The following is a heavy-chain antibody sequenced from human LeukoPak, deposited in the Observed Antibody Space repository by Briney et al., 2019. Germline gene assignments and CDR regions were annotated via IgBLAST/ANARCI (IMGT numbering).Heavy chain of an antibody. CDR1: GGSFSGYY. J-gene: IGHJ6*02. D-gene: IGHD6-13*01. CDR3: ARGESWYGEYFYGMDV. V-gene: IGHV4-59*01. Sequence: SETLSLTCAVYGGSFSGYYWSWIRQPPGKGLEWIGYIYYSGSTNYNPSLKSRVTISVDTSKNQFSLKLSSVTAADTAVYYCARGESWYGEYFYGMDVWGQGTTVTVSS. CDR2: IYYSGST.